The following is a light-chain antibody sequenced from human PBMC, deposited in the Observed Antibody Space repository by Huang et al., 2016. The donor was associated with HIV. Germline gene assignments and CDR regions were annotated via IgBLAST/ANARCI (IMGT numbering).Light chain of an antibody. Sequence: DIVVTQSPDSLAVSLGAGATINCKSSQTFLYNSKSDSFIAWYQQRPGQSPKLLIRGPSARQSGVPERFSGSVSETNFTLTRNGLQPEDVAIYFCQQDSTIPTFGGGTKVDI. J-gene: IGKJ4*01. CDR1: QTFLYNSKSDSF. V-gene: IGKV4-1*01. CDR2: GPS. CDR3: QQDSTIPT.